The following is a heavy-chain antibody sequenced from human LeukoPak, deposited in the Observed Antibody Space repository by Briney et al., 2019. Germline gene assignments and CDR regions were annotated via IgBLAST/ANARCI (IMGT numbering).Heavy chain of an antibody. CDR2: INHSGST. CDR1: GGSFSGYY. CDR3: ARRRYSGSYAYFDY. D-gene: IGHD1-26*01. Sequence: SETLSLTCAVYGGSFSGYYWSWIRQPPGKGLEWIGEINHSGSTNYNPSLKSRVTISVDTSKNQFSLKLSSVTAADTAVYYCARRRYSGSYAYFDYWGQGTLVTVSS. V-gene: IGHV4-34*01. J-gene: IGHJ4*02.